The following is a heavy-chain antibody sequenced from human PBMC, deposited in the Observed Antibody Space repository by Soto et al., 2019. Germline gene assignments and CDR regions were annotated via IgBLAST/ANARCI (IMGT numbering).Heavy chain of an antibody. J-gene: IGHJ4*02. V-gene: IGHV1-18*01. D-gene: IGHD3-9*01. Sequence: ASVKVSCKASGYTFTSYGISWVRQAPGQGLEWMGWISAYNGNTNYAQKLQGRVTMTTDTSTSTAYMELRSLRSDDTAVYYCARDLYYDIEGEFDYWGQGTLVTVSS. CDR3: ARDLYYDIEGEFDY. CDR1: GYTFTSYG. CDR2: ISAYNGNT.